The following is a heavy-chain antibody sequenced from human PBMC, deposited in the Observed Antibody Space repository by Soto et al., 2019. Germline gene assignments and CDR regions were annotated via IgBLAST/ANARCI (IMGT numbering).Heavy chain of an antibody. J-gene: IGHJ6*02. D-gene: IGHD2-15*01. Sequence: XSVKVSCKASVYTFTSYGISWVRQAPGQGLEWMGWISAYNGNTNYAQKLQGRVTMTTDTSTSTAYMELRSLRSDDTAVYYCARGRITDHTPKDYYYGMDVWGQGTTVTV. V-gene: IGHV1-18*01. CDR2: ISAYNGNT. CDR1: VYTFTSYG. CDR3: ARGRITDHTPKDYYYGMDV.